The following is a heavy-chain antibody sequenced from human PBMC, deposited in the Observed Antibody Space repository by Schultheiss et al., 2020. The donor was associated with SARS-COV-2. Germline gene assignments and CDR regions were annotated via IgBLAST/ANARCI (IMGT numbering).Heavy chain of an antibody. D-gene: IGHD6-13*01. V-gene: IGHV3-23*01. CDR3: AKDGGSSSWYSY. Sequence: GGSLRLSCAASGFTFSGSAMHWVRQAPGKGLEWVSAISGSGGSTYYADSVKGRFTISRDNAKNTLYLQMNSLRAEDTAVYYCAKDGGSSSWYSYWGQGTLVTVSS. CDR2: ISGSGGST. CDR1: GFTFSGSA. J-gene: IGHJ4*02.